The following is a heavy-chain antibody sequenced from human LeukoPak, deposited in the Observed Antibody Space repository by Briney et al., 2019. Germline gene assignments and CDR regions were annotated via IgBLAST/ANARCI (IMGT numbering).Heavy chain of an antibody. Sequence: GGSLRLSCAASGFTFSSYAMHWVRQAPGKGLEYVSGISSNGGSTYYANSVKGRFTISRDNSKNTLYLQMGSLRAEDLAVYYCASSSYRGFGAEGDWFDPWGQGTLVTVSS. CDR2: ISSNGGST. D-gene: IGHD3-10*01. CDR1: GFTFSSYA. CDR3: ASSSYRGFGAEGDWFDP. J-gene: IGHJ5*02. V-gene: IGHV3-64*01.